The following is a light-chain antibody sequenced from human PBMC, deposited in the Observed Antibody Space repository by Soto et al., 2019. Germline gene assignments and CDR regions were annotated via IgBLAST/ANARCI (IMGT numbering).Light chain of an antibody. CDR2: GAS. Sequence: EIVLTQSPGTLSLSPGERAALSCKASQSVHNFLAWYQQKPGQAPRLLIYGASNRAAGIPARFSGSGSGTDFTLTISRLEPEDFAVYYCQQYGNSPRTFGQGTKVDIK. CDR3: QQYGNSPRT. J-gene: IGKJ1*01. CDR1: QSVHNF. V-gene: IGKV3-20*01.